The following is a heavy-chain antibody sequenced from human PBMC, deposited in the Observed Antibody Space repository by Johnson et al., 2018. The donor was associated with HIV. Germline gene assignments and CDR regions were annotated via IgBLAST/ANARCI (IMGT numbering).Heavy chain of an antibody. Sequence: MQLVESGGGVVQPGRSLRLYCAASGFTVSSNYMSWVRQAPGKGLEWVSVIYSGGSTYYADSVKGRFTISRDNSKNTLYLQMNSLRPEDTAVYYCARDRPSGWPDAFDIWGQGTMVTVSS. CDR2: IYSGGST. D-gene: IGHD6-19*01. V-gene: IGHV3-66*02. J-gene: IGHJ3*02. CDR1: GFTVSSNY. CDR3: ARDRPSGWPDAFDI.